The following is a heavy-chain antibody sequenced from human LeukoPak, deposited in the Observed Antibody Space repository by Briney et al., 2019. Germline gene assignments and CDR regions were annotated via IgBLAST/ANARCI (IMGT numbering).Heavy chain of an antibody. CDR2: INHSGST. CDR1: GGSISSYY. V-gene: IGHV4-34*01. J-gene: IGHJ1*01. CDR3: ARVRGAAAGKYFQH. D-gene: IGHD6-13*01. Sequence: SETLSLTCTVSGGSISSYYWSWIRQPPGKGLEWIGEINHSGSTNYNPSLKSRVTISVDTSKNQFSLKLSSVTAADTAVYYCARVRGAAAGKYFQHWGQGTLVTVSS.